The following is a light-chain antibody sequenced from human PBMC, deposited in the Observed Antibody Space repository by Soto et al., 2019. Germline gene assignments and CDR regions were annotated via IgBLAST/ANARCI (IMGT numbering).Light chain of an antibody. J-gene: IGKJ3*01. CDR3: QQYSNWPIT. CDR1: QSVSSN. V-gene: IGKV3-15*01. Sequence: EIVMTQAPATLSVSPGERATLSCRASQSVSSNLAWYQQKPGQAPRLLIYGASTRATVIPARFSGSGSGTEFSLTVSSLQSGDFAVYYCQQYSNWPITFGPGTKV. CDR2: GAS.